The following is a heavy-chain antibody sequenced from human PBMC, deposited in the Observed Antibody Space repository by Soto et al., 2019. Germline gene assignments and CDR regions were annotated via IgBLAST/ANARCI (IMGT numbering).Heavy chain of an antibody. CDR1: GASISTNYY. D-gene: IGHD5-18*01. V-gene: IGHV4-39*01. CDR2: IYSSGTT. CDR3: ATRRGFSPGDYFDS. J-gene: IGHJ4*02. Sequence: QLQLRESGPGLVKPSETLSLTCHVSGASISTNYYWGWVRQTPGKGLEWIASIYSSGTTFSNPSLKSRVTMSLDTSKNELSLQLGSVTAADTAVFYCATRRGFSPGDYFDSWGQGILVTVSS.